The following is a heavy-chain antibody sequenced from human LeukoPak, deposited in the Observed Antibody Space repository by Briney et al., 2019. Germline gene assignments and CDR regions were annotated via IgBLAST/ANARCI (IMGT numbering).Heavy chain of an antibody. Sequence: GTSLRLSCAVSGFTISSHGMHWVRQAPGKGPEWVAMIAYHGNTEYYGDSVQGRFTISRDNSKNTLDLQMNSLRLDDTAVYYCAKGLNGNWFDPWGQGALVIVSS. CDR3: AKGLNGNWFDP. J-gene: IGHJ5*02. V-gene: IGHV3-30*18. CDR2: IAYHGNTE. CDR1: GFTISSHG.